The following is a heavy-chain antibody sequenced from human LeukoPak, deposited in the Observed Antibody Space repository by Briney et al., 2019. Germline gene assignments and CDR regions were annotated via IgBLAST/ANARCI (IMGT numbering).Heavy chain of an antibody. V-gene: IGHV3-33*01. Sequence: GGSLRLSCAASGFTFSSYALHWVRQAPGKGLEWVAVVWYDGTKKYYADSVKGRFTISRDNSKNTLYLQMNSLRAEDTAVYYCATLSYGGNSFCFDYWGQGTLVTVSS. J-gene: IGHJ4*02. CDR1: GFTFSSYA. CDR2: VWYDGTKK. D-gene: IGHD4-23*01. CDR3: ATLSYGGNSFCFDY.